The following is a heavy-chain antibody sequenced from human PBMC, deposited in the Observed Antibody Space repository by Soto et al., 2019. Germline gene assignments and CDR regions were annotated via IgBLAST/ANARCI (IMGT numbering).Heavy chain of an antibody. CDR3: ARVLPRYFDWLGNNWFDP. J-gene: IGHJ5*02. CDR2: IYYSGST. V-gene: IGHV4-30-4*01. D-gene: IGHD3-9*01. Sequence: SETLSLTCTVSGGSVSSGSYYWSWIRQPPGKGLEWIGYIYYSGSTYYNPSLKSRVTISVDTSKNQFSLKLSSVTAADTAVYYCARVLPRYFDWLGNNWFDPWGQGTLVTVSS. CDR1: GGSVSSGSYY.